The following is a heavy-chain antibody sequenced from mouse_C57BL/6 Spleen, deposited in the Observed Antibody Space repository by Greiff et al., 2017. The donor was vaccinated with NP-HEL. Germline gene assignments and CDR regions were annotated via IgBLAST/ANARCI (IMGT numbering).Heavy chain of an antibody. CDR3: ARGYYGSSHWYFDV. Sequence: VQVVESGAELVKPGASVKMSCKASGYTFTTYPIEWMKQNHGKSLEWIGNFHPYNDDTKYNEKFKGKATLTVEKSSSTVYLELSRLTSDDSAVYYCARGYYGSSHWYFDVWGTGTTVTVSS. D-gene: IGHD1-1*01. V-gene: IGHV1-47*01. J-gene: IGHJ1*03. CDR2: FHPYNDDT. CDR1: GYTFTTYP.